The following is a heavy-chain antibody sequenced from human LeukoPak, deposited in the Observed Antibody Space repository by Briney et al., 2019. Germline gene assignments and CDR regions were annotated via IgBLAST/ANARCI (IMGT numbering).Heavy chain of an antibody. J-gene: IGHJ3*02. CDR2: LYYSGST. V-gene: IGHV4-39*01. D-gene: IGHD5-12*01. Sequence: KASETLSLTCTVSGGSISSSSYYGGWIRQPPGKGLEWIGRLYYSGSTYSNPSLKSRVTISVDTSRNQFSLKLSSVTAADTAVYYCARRRGSYDDAFDIWGQGTMVTVSS. CDR1: GGSISSSSYY. CDR3: ARRRGSYDDAFDI.